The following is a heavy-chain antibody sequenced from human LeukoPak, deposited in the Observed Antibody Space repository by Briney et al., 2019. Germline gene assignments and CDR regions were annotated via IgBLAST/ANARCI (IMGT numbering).Heavy chain of an antibody. Sequence: SQTLSLTCTVSGGSISSGGYYWSWIRQHPGKGLEWIGYIYYSGSTYYNPSLKSRVTISVDTSKNQFSLKLSSVTAANTAVYYCAGVRRPVNYYGSGSYYNGNCFDPWGQGTLVTVSS. D-gene: IGHD3-10*01. CDR1: GGSISSGGYY. V-gene: IGHV4-31*03. CDR2: IYYSGST. CDR3: AGVRRPVNYYGSGSYYNGNCFDP. J-gene: IGHJ5*02.